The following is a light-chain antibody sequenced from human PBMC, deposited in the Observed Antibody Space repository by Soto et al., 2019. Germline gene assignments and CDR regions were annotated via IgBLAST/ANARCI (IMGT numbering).Light chain of an antibody. J-gene: IGKJ5*01. CDR3: QQYNNWPPIT. CDR1: QSLSNS. CDR2: DAS. Sequence: DIVLTQSPGTLSLSPGERATLSCRASQSLSNSFIAWYQQKPGQAPRLLIYDASNRATGIPARFSGSGSGTEFTLTISSLQSEDFAVYYCQQYNNWPPITFGQGTRLEIK. V-gene: IGKV3D-15*01.